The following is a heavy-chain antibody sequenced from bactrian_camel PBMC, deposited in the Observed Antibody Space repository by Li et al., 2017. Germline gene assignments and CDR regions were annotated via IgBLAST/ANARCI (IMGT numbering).Heavy chain of an antibody. D-gene: IGHD7*01. Sequence: HVQLVESGGGVVQPGGSLRLSCAASGFAFSNYYMFWVRQAPGKGLEWVSIIVDGGGTTLFADSVKGRFTISKDDNKNTLFLQMDSLKPEDTAVYYCAADLPCGGWPGLISFDRSFNSWGQGTQVTVS. CDR3: AADLPCGGWPGLISFDRSFNS. CDR2: IVDGGGTT. V-gene: IGHV3S1*01. J-gene: IGHJ6*01. CDR1: GFAFSNYY.